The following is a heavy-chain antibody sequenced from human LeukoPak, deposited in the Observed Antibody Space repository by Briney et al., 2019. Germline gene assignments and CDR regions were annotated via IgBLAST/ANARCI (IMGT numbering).Heavy chain of an antibody. J-gene: IGHJ4*02. CDR1: GFTYSSYA. CDR3: ARRGQWLRFDY. V-gene: IGHV3-23*01. CDR2: FSGGGGST. D-gene: IGHD6-19*01. Sequence: PGGSLRLSCAASGFTYSSYAMSWVRQAPGKGLEWVSTFSGGGGSTYYADPVKGRFTISGDNSHNTLYLQMNSLRAEDTAVYYCARRGQWLRFDYWGQGSLVTVSS.